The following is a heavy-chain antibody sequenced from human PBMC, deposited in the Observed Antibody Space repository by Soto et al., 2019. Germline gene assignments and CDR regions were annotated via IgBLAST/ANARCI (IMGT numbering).Heavy chain of an antibody. V-gene: IGHV4-30-2*01. CDR2: IYHSGT. J-gene: IGHJ4*02. CDR3: ARAGGLGAVAVDY. Sequence: QLQLQESGSGLVKPSQTLSLTCAVSGGSISSGGYSWSWIRQPPGKGMEWIGYIYHSGTYYNPSLKSRVTIPVDRSKTQFSLKLSSVTAADTAVYYFARAGGLGAVAVDYWGQGTLVTVSS. CDR1: GGSISSGGYS. D-gene: IGHD6-19*01.